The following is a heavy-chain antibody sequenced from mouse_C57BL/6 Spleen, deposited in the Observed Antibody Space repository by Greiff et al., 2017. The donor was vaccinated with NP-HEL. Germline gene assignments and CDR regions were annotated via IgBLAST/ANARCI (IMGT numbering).Heavy chain of an antibody. V-gene: IGHV1-47*01. CDR3: ARRETYYSAMDY. CDR2: FHPYNDDT. D-gene: IGHD2-12*01. CDR1: GYTFTTYS. J-gene: IGHJ4*01. Sequence: VQLQQSGAELVKPGASVKMSCKASGYTFTTYSMEWMKQNHGKSLEWIGNFHPYNDDTKYNEKFKGKATLTVDKSYSTVYLELSRLTSDDSAVYYCARRETYYSAMDYWGQGTSVTVSA.